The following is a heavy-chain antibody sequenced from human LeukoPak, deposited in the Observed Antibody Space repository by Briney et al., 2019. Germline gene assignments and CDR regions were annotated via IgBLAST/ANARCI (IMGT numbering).Heavy chain of an antibody. Sequence: QPGXXXRLSCAASGFTFSSYGMHWVRQAPGKGLEWVAFIRYDGSNKYYADSVKGRFTISRDNSKNTLFVQMNSLRAEDTAVYYCAKDPRPATYDSSGFDYWGQGTLVTVSS. CDR2: IRYDGSNK. CDR3: AKDPRPATYDSSGFDY. V-gene: IGHV3-30*02. D-gene: IGHD3-22*01. CDR1: GFTFSSYG. J-gene: IGHJ4*02.